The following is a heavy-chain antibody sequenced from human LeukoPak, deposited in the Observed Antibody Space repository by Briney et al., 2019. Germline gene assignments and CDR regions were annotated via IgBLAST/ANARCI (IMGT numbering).Heavy chain of an antibody. CDR2: IYYSGST. Sequence: TLSLTCTVSGGSISSGYYYWSWIRQPPGKGLEWFGYIYYSGSTYYNPSLKSRVTISVDTSKNQFSLKLSSVTAADTAVYYCARRKWFGESDFDYWGQGTLVTVSS. CDR3: ARRKWFGESDFDY. D-gene: IGHD3-10*01. J-gene: IGHJ4*02. V-gene: IGHV4-30-4*08. CDR1: GGSISSGYYY.